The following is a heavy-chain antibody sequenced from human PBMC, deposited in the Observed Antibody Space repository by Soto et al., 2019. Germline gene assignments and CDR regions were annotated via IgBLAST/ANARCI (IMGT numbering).Heavy chain of an antibody. CDR2: ISGSGGST. V-gene: IGHV3-23*01. Sequence: SLRLSCAASGFTFSSYAMSWVRQAPGKGLEWVSAISGSGGSTYYADSVKGRFTISRDNSKNTLYLQMNSLRAEDTAVYYCAKAVGAARAFDYWGQGTLVTVSS. J-gene: IGHJ4*02. CDR1: GFTFSSYA. CDR3: AKAVGAARAFDY. D-gene: IGHD6-6*01.